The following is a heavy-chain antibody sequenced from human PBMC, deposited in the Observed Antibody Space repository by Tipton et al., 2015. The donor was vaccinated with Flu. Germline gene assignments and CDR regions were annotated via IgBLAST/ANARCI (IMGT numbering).Heavy chain of an antibody. V-gene: IGHV4-34*01. CDR3: ARGGELLGRFDY. CDR1: GGSFSDYY. D-gene: IGHD1-26*01. J-gene: IGHJ4*02. CDR2: INHSGST. Sequence: TLSLTCAVYGGSFSDYYWSWIRQPPGKGLEWIGEINHSGSTNYNPSLKSRVTISVDTSKNQFSLKLSSVTAADTAVYYCARGGELLGRFDYWGQGTLVTVSS.